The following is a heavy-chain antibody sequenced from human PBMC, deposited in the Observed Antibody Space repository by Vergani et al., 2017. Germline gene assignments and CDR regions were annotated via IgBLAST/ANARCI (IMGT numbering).Heavy chain of an antibody. V-gene: IGHV4-39*01. D-gene: IGHD4-17*01. CDR2: IYSTGST. CDR3: ARHADRKVTTLYYYYYGMDV. CDR1: NDSVSNTFYY. J-gene: IGHJ6*02. Sequence: QVQLQESGPGLVKPSETLSLTCTVSNDSVSNTFYYWGWIRQTPGKGLEWIGSIYSTGSTNYNPSLNSRVTISVDTSKNQFSLKLSSVTAADTAVYYCARHADRKVTTLYYYYYGMDVWGQGTTVTVSS.